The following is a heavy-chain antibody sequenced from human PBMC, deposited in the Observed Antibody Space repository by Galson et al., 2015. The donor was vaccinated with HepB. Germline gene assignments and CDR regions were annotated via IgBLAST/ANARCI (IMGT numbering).Heavy chain of an antibody. V-gene: IGHV1-69*04. CDR2: IIPILGIA. Sequence: SVKVSCKASGGTFSSYAISWVRQAPGQGLEWMGRIIPILGIANYAQKFQGRVTITADKSTSTAYMELSSLRSDDTAVYYCARDPRSGSYLGWFDPWGQGTLVTVSS. CDR1: GGTFSSYA. D-gene: IGHD1-26*01. CDR3: ARDPRSGSYLGWFDP. J-gene: IGHJ5*02.